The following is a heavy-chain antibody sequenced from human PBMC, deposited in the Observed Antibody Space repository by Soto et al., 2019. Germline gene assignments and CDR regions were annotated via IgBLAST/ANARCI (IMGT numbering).Heavy chain of an antibody. J-gene: IGHJ3*02. D-gene: IGHD3-22*01. CDR3: ARDPTYYDSSGYYSLDAFDI. CDR1: GYTFTSYG. CDR2: ISAYNGNT. Sequence: QVHLVQSGPEVQKPGASVKVSCKASGYTFTSYGISWVRQAPGQGLEWMGWISAYNGNTNYAQKLQGRVTMTTDTSTSTAYMELRSLRSDDTAVYYCARDPTYYDSSGYYSLDAFDIWGQGTMVTVSS. V-gene: IGHV1-18*01.